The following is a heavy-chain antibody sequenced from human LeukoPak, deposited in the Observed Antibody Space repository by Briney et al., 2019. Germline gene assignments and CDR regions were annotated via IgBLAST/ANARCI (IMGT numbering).Heavy chain of an antibody. CDR1: GFTFSDYY. CDR2: ISSSGSTI. Sequence: GGSLRLSCAASGFTFSDYYMSWIRQAPGKGLEWVSYISSSGSTIYHADSVKGRFTISRDNAKNSLDLQINSLRGEDTAVYYCAGGGYDYGDYTQWAVAGGFDYWGQGTLVTVSS. J-gene: IGHJ4*02. CDR3: AGGGYDYGDYTQWAVAGGFDY. V-gene: IGHV3-11*01. D-gene: IGHD4-17*01.